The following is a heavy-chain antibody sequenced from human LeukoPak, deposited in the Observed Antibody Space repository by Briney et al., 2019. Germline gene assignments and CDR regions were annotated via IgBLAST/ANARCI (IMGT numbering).Heavy chain of an antibody. CDR3: ATLAAAVFPFYY. CDR1: GFTFSSYA. Sequence: GGSLRLSCAASGFTFSSYAMHWVRQAPGKGLEWVAVISYDGSNKYYADSVKGRFTISRDNSKNTLYLQMNSLRAEDTAVYYCATLAAAVFPFYYLGQGTLVTVSS. CDR2: ISYDGSNK. J-gene: IGHJ4*01. V-gene: IGHV3-30-3*01. D-gene: IGHD6-13*01.